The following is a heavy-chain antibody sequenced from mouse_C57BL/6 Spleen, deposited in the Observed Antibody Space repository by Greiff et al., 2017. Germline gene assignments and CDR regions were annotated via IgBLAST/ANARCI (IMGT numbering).Heavy chain of an antibody. Sequence: QVQLQQPGAELVKPGASVKLSCKASGYTFTSYWMHWVQQRPGRGLEWIGRIDPNSGGSKYNEKFTSKATLTVYKPSSTAYMQRISLTSVDSAVSYCAVYCNYFDYWGQGTTLTVSS. D-gene: IGHD2-3*01. CDR3: AVYCNYFDY. CDR2: IDPNSGGS. V-gene: IGHV1-72*01. CDR1: GYTFTSYW. J-gene: IGHJ2*01.